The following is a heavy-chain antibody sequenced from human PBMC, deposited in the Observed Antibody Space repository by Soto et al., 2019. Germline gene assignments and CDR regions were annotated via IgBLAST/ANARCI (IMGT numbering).Heavy chain of an antibody. CDR2: INHSGST. Sequence: QVQLQQWGAGLLKPSETLSLTCAVYGGSFSDYYWSWIRQPPGKGLEWIGEINHSGSTIYNPSLKSRVTMLVDTSKIQFSLNLTSVTAADTAVYYCARGGCSGGSCYRPFFSDWGQGTLVTVSS. CDR1: GGSFSDYY. V-gene: IGHV4-34*02. J-gene: IGHJ4*02. CDR3: ARGGCSGGSCYRPFFSD. D-gene: IGHD2-15*01.